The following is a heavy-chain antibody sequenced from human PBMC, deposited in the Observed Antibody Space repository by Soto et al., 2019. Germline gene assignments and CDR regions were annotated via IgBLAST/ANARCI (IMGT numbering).Heavy chain of an antibody. CDR2: ISSSSSYI. CDR1: GFTFSSYS. V-gene: IGHV3-21*01. CDR3: ARERSTGQGITMIRQEWFDP. Sequence: PGGSLRLSCAASGFTFSSYSMNWVRQAPGKGLEWVSSISSSSSYIYYADSVKGRFTISRDNAKNSLYLQMNSLRAEDTAVYYCARERSTGQGITMIRQEWFDPWGQVTLVTVYS. J-gene: IGHJ5*02. D-gene: IGHD3-22*01.